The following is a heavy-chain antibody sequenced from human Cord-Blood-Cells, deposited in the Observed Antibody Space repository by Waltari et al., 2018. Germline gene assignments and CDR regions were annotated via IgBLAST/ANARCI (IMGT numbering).Heavy chain of an antibody. D-gene: IGHD3-9*01. CDR2: INHSGST. CDR1: GGSFSGYY. J-gene: IGHJ4*02. CDR3: ARGDDNFLTGFWY. V-gene: IGHV4-34*01. Sequence: QVQLQQWGAGLLKPSETLSLTCAVYGGSFSGYYWRWSPQPPGKGLEWIGEINHSGSTNYNPSLKSRVTISVDTSKNQFSLKLSSVTAADTAVYYCARGDDNFLTGFWYWGQGTLVTVSS.